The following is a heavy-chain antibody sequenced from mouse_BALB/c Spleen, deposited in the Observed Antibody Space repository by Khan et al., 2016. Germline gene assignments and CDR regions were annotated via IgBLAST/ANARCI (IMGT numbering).Heavy chain of an antibody. CDR2: INTNTGAP. CDR3: ARWYGNYGLDY. D-gene: IGHD2-10*02. Sequence: QIQLVQSGPELKKPGETVKISCKASGYTFTNYGVHWVKQAPGKGLKWMGCINTNTGAPTYAEEFKGRFAFSLETSASTAFLQIDNLKNEDTAAYFCARWYGNYGLDYWGQGTSVTVSA. J-gene: IGHJ4*01. V-gene: IGHV9-3*02. CDR1: GYTFTNYG.